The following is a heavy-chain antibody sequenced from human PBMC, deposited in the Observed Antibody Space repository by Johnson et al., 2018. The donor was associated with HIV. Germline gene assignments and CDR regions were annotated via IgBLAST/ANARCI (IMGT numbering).Heavy chain of an antibody. CDR1: GFTVSSNY. Sequence: QVQLVESGGDLIQPGGSLRLSCAASGFTVSSNYMSWVRQAPGKGLEWVAVISYDGSNKYYADSVKGRFTISRDNSKNTLYLQMNSLRAEDTAVYYCARCDSSSPLRAFDIWGQGTMVTVSS. D-gene: IGHD6-6*01. CDR3: ARCDSSSPLRAFDI. V-gene: IGHV3-30*03. CDR2: ISYDGSNK. J-gene: IGHJ3*02.